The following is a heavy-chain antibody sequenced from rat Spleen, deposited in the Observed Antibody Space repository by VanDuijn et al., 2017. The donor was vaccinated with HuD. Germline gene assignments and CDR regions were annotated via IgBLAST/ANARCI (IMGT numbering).Heavy chain of an antibody. J-gene: IGHJ1*01. CDR1: GFTLSDYY. CDR3: ARHRNLGYWHFDF. V-gene: IGHV5-29*01. Sequence: EVQLVESGGGLVQPGRSLKLSCAASGFTLSDYYMAWVRQAPTKGLEWVATINYDGSSTYYRDSVKGRFTVSRDNAKTTLFLQMDSLRSEDTATYYCARHRNLGYWHFDFWGPGTMVTVSS. D-gene: IGHD4-6*01. CDR2: INYDGSST.